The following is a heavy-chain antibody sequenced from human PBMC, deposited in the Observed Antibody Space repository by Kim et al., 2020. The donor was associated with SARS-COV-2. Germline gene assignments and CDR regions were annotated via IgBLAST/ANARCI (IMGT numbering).Heavy chain of an antibody. CDR1: GFTFSDAA. CDR3: TRVPGTTLAFWVAFDI. V-gene: IGHV3-73*01. Sequence: GGSLRLSCGASGFTFSDAAMHWVRQASGKGLEWVGRIRSKANGYATAYIESGKGRFTISRDDSRNTAYLQMNSLKTEDTTVYYCTRVPGTTLAFWVAFDI. CDR2: IRSKANGYAT. J-gene: IGHJ3*02. D-gene: IGHD1-1*01.